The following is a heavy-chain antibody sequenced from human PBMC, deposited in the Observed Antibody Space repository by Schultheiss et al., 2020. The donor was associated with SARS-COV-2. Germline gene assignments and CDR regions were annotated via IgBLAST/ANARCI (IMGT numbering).Heavy chain of an antibody. D-gene: IGHD2/OR15-2a*01. Sequence: GESLKISCKASGYTFTGYYMHWVRQAPGQGLEWMGGIIPIFGTANYAQKFQERVTITRDMSTSTAYMELSRLRSDDTAVYYCARERRINFYETTFNWFDPWGQGLLVTVSS. CDR1: GYTFTGYY. J-gene: IGHJ5*02. CDR3: ARERRINFYETTFNWFDP. V-gene: IGHV1-2*02. CDR2: IIPIFGTA.